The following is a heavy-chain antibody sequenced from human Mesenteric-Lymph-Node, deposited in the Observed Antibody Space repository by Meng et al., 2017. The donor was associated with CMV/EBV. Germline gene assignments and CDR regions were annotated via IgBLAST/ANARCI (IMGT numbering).Heavy chain of an antibody. D-gene: IGHD3-22*01. CDR2: ISGSGGST. Sequence: GGSLRLSCAASGFTFSSYAMSWVRQAPGKGLEWVSAISGSGGSTYYADSVKGRFTISRDNSKNTLYLQMNSLRAEDTAVYYCAKDAVNYDSRGDAFDIWGQGTMVTVSS. J-gene: IGHJ3*02. CDR1: GFTFSSYA. CDR3: AKDAVNYDSRGDAFDI. V-gene: IGHV3-23*01.